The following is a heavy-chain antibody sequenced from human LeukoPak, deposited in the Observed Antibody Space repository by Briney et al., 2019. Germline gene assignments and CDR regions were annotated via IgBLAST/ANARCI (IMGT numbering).Heavy chain of an antibody. J-gene: IGHJ3*02. V-gene: IGHV3-7*01. CDR1: GFTFSSYW. CDR2: IDQDGSET. CDR3: ARWFGETRRFDI. D-gene: IGHD3-10*01. Sequence: PAGGSLRLSCAASGFTFSSYWMSWVRQVPGKGLEWVANIDQDGSETYYVDSVKGRFTISRDNGKNSVFLQMKSLRAEDTAVYYCARWFGETRRFDIWGQGTMVTVSS.